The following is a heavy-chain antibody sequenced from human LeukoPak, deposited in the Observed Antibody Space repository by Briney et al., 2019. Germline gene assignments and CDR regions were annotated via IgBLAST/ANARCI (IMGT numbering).Heavy chain of an antibody. CDR2: ISAYNGNT. V-gene: IGHV1-18*01. CDR1: GYTFTSYG. CDR3: ARGYSSGWYLAGEYYFDY. D-gene: IGHD6-19*01. J-gene: IGHJ4*02. Sequence: ASVKVSCKASGYTFTSYGISWVRQAPGQGLEWMGWISAYNGNTNYAQKLQGRVTMTTDTSTSTAYMELRSLRSDDTAVYYCARGYSSGWYLAGEYYFDYWGQGTLVTVSS.